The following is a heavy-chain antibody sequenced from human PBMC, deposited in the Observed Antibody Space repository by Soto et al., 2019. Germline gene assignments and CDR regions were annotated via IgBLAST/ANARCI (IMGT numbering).Heavy chain of an antibody. Sequence: PSETLSLTCVVSGGPVSGDDLYWSWIRHLPGKGLEWIANVYHTGTTYYNPAIKSRVSMSVDTSQNHLSLILAYVTAADTAVYYCARALVTDYNRRDYHYYFAMDVWGQGTSVTVSS. D-gene: IGHD1-20*01. V-gene: IGHV4-31*02. J-gene: IGHJ6*02. CDR1: GGPVSGDDLY. CDR3: ARALVTDYNRRDYHYYFAMDV. CDR2: VYHTGTT.